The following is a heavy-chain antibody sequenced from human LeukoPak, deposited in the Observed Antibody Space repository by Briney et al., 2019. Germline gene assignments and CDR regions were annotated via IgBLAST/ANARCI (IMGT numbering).Heavy chain of an antibody. CDR1: GYTFTSYD. D-gene: IGHD3-3*01. V-gene: IGHV1-8*01. J-gene: IGHJ4*02. CDR3: ARVQYYDFWSGYYDN. Sequence: ASVKVSCKASGYTFTSYDINWVRQATGQGLEWMGWMNPNSGNTGYAQKFQVRVTMTGNTSISTAYMELRSLRSDDTAVYYCARVQYYDFWSGYYDNWGQGTLVTVSS. CDR2: MNPNSGNT.